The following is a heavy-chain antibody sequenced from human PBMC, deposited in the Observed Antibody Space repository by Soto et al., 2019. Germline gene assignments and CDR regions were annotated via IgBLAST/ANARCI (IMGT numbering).Heavy chain of an antibody. V-gene: IGHV4-59*01. Sequence: PSETLSLTCTVSGGSISSYYWSWIRQPPGKGLGWIGYIYYSGSTNYNPSLKSRVTISVDTSRNQFSLKLSSVTAADTAVYYCARDSGYSSGGVYYYYDMDVWGQGTTVTVSS. J-gene: IGHJ6*02. CDR3: ARDSGYSSGGVYYYYDMDV. D-gene: IGHD6-19*01. CDR1: GGSISSYY. CDR2: IYYSGST.